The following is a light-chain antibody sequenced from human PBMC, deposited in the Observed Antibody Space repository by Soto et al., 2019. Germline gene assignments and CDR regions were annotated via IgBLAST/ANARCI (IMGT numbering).Light chain of an antibody. J-gene: IGKJ1*01. V-gene: IGKV3-20*01. CDR1: QSVSSNY. CDR3: QQYGSSPRT. CDR2: GAS. Sequence: EIVLTQSPGTLSLSPGERATLSCGASQSVSSNYLAWYQQKPGQAPRLVIYGASTRATGIPYRFSGRGSGTDFTLTISRLEAEDFGVYYCQQYGSSPRTFGQGTKVDIK.